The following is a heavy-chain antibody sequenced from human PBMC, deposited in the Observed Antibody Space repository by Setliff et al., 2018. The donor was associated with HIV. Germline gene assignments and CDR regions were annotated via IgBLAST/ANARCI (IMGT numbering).Heavy chain of an antibody. CDR1: GYTFTTYD. Sequence: ASVKVSCKASGYTFTTYDINWVRQATGQGLEWMGWMNPNNGDTGYAQKFQGRVTMTRNTSISTAYMELSSLRSEDTAVYYCTRGADYLGIPSYYYYYMDVWGKGTTVTVSS. CDR3: TRGADYLGIPSYYYYYMDV. CDR2: MNPNNGDT. D-gene: IGHD7-27*01. J-gene: IGHJ6*03. V-gene: IGHV1-8*02.